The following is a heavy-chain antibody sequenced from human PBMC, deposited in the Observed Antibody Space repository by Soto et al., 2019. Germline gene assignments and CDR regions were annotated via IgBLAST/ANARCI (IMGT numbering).Heavy chain of an antibody. Sequence: ASVKVSCQASGSTFTSDYMHWVRQAPGQGLEWMGIINPSGGSTSYAQKFQGRVTMTRDTSTSTVYMELSSLRSEDTAVYYCARVGRYYYYMDVWGKGTTFTVSS. CDR3: ARVGRYYYYMDV. J-gene: IGHJ6*03. D-gene: IGHD1-26*01. CDR1: GSTFTSDY. V-gene: IGHV1-46*03. CDR2: INPSGGST.